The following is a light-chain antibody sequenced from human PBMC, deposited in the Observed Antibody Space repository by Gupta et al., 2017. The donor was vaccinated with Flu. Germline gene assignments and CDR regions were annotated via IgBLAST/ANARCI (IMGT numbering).Light chain of an antibody. Sequence: ISCRSSQSLRDSNGFNYLDWYVQKSGQSPQLLIYWGSIRASGVPDRFSGSGSGTDFTLRINRVEAEDVGVYYCMQGLKTPQTFGQGTKVEIK. V-gene: IGKV2-28*01. CDR3: MQGLKTPQT. CDR1: QSLRDSNGFNY. CDR2: WGS. J-gene: IGKJ1*01.